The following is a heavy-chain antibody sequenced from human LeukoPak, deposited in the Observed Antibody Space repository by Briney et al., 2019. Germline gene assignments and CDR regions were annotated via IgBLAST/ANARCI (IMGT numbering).Heavy chain of an antibody. V-gene: IGHV4-61*02. Sequence: SQTLSLTCTVSGGSLSSGSYYWSWIRQPAGKGLEWIGRIYTSGSTNYNPSLKSRVTISVDTSKNQFSLKLSSVTAADTAVYYCAISSGSSPGYFDYWGQGTLVTVSS. J-gene: IGHJ4*02. D-gene: IGHD3-22*01. CDR1: GGSLSSGSYY. CDR2: IYTSGST. CDR3: AISSGSSPGYFDY.